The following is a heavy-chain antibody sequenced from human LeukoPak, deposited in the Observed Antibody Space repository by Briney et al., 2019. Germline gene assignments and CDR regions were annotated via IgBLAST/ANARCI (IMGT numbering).Heavy chain of an antibody. CDR1: GGSISSGGYY. D-gene: IGHD3-22*01. CDR3: ARSGYLAWFDP. J-gene: IGHJ5*02. V-gene: IGHV4-31*03. CDR2: IYYSGST. Sequence: SETLSLTCTVSGGSISSGGYYWSWIRQHPGKGLEWIGYIYYSGSTYYNPSLKSRVTISVDTSKNQFSLKLSSVTAADTAVYYCARSGYLAWFDPWGQGTLVTVSS.